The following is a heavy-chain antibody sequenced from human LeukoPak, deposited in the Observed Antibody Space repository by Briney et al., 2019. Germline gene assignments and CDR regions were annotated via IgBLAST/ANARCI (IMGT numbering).Heavy chain of an antibody. CDR2: IYYTGST. J-gene: IGHJ3*02. CDR1: GGSISSYY. D-gene: IGHD3-22*01. Sequence: SETLSLTCTVSGGSISSYYWSWIRQPPGKGLEWIGYIYYTGSTNYNPSLKSRVTISVDTSKNQFSLKLNSVTAADTAVYYCARGTSRPSGLMDAFDIWGRGTMVTVSS. CDR3: ARGTSRPSGLMDAFDI. V-gene: IGHV4-59*01.